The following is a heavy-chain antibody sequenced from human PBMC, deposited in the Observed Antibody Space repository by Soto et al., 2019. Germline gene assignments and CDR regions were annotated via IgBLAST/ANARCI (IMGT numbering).Heavy chain of an antibody. Sequence: QVHLVQSGAEVKKPGASVKVSCKGSGYAFTTYGITWVRQAPGQGLEWMGWISAHNGNTNYAQKLQGRVTVTRDQSTSTAYMELRRLRSDDTAVYYCARGRYGDYWGQGALVTVSS. D-gene: IGHD1-1*01. CDR3: ARGRYGDY. CDR1: GYAFTTYG. J-gene: IGHJ4*02. V-gene: IGHV1-18*01. CDR2: ISAHNGNT.